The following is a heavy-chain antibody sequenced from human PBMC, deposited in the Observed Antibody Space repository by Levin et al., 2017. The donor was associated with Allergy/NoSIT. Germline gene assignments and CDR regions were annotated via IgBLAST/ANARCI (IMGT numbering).Heavy chain of an antibody. J-gene: IGHJ4*02. V-gene: IGHV3-21*01. CDR3: ASALHLGELSSLDY. Sequence: LSLTCVASGFTFRSYSMNWVRQAPGKGLEWVSSISSSSSYIYYADSVKGRFTISRDNAKNSLYLQMNSLRAEDTAVYYCASALHLGELSSLDYWGQGTLVTVSS. CDR1: GFTFRSYS. D-gene: IGHD3-16*02. CDR2: ISSSSSYI.